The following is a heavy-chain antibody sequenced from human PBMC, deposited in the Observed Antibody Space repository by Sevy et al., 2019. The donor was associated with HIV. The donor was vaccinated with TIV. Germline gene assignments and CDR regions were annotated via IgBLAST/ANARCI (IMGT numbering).Heavy chain of an antibody. J-gene: IGHJ4*02. CDR3: AKLPTVITEFDY. D-gene: IGHD4-4*01. V-gene: IGHV3-23*01. Sequence: GGSLRLSCAASGFNLTTYAMTWVRQTPGKGLEWVSAISGYGDSTYYVDSVKGRYTNSRDDSKNAEYLQMNSLRAEDTAVYFCAKLPTVITEFDYWGQGTLVTVSS. CDR2: ISGYGDST. CDR1: GFNLTTYA.